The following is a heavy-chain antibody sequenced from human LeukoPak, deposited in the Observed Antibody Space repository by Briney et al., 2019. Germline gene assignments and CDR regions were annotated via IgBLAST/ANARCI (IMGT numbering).Heavy chain of an antibody. CDR3: TTDPSSTAMGDY. J-gene: IGHJ4*02. V-gene: IGHV3-30*04. Sequence: GGSLRLSCAASGFTFSSYAMHWVRQAPGKGLEWVAVISYDGINKYYPDSVKGRFTISRDNSKNTLSLQMNSLKTEDTAVYYCTTDPSSTAMGDYWGQGTLVTVSS. CDR1: GFTFSSYA. CDR2: ISYDGINK. D-gene: IGHD5-18*01.